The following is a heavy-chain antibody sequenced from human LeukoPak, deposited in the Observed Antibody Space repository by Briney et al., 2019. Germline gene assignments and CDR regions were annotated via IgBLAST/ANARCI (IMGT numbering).Heavy chain of an antibody. Sequence: SETLSLTCTVSGGSISSYYWSWIRQPPGKGLEWIGSIYYSGTTHYNPSLESRVTISVDTSKNQFSLKLASVTAADTAIYYCARGRLITIFGVSRSYYMDVWGKGTTVTVSS. CDR1: GGSISSYY. CDR2: IYYSGTT. CDR3: ARGRLITIFGVSRSYYMDV. J-gene: IGHJ6*03. D-gene: IGHD3-3*01. V-gene: IGHV4-39*07.